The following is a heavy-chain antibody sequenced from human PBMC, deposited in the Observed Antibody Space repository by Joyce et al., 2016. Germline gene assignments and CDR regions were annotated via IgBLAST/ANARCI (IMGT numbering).Heavy chain of an antibody. D-gene: IGHD3-10*01. J-gene: IGHJ6*02. V-gene: IGHV3-7*01. CDR1: GFPFSSFW. Sequence: DVQLVESGGGLVQPGGSLRLSCAASGFPFSSFWKMLVRQAPGKGLEGVENINQEGTERYYVDSVKGRFTASRDNAKNSLYLQMNNLRAEDRAVYYCARDRGWFGMDIWGQGATVTVSS. CDR2: INQEGTER. CDR3: ARDRGWFGMDI.